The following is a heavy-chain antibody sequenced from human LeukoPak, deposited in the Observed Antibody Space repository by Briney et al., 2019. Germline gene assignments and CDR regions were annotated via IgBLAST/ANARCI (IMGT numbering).Heavy chain of an antibody. V-gene: IGHV1-18*01. J-gene: IGHJ4*02. CDR3: ARAPIAEAGTIDY. CDR1: GYTFTSYF. Sequence: SVTVSCKASGYTFTSYFISWVRQAPGQGREGMGWISAYNGNTNYEQKLQGRVTMTTDTSTSTAYMELRSLRSDDTAVYYCARAPIAEAGTIDYWGQGTLVTVSS. CDR2: ISAYNGNT. D-gene: IGHD6-19*01.